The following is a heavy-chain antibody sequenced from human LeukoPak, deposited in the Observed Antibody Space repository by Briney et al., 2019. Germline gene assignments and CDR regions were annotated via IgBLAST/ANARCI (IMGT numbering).Heavy chain of an antibody. D-gene: IGHD2-21*01. CDR3: ARGLCGGDCYDY. Sequence: SGGSLRLSCAASGFTFSSYHINWVRQAPGKGLEWVSSISSNSEYIYYAESAKGRFTISRDNAKNSLYLQMNSLRAEDTAVYYCARGLCGGDCYDYWGQGTLVTVSS. CDR2: ISSNSEYI. J-gene: IGHJ4*02. CDR1: GFTFSSYH. V-gene: IGHV3-21*01.